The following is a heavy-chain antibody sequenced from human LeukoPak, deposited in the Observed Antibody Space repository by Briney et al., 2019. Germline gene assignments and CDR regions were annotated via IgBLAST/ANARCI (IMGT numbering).Heavy chain of an antibody. D-gene: IGHD3-22*01. Sequence: PSETLSLTCTVSGGSISSYYWSWVRQPPGKGLEWIGYIYYSGSANYHPSLKSRVTISVDTSKNRFSLRLSPVTAADTAVYYCARDTFNNYYDSSVGVDAFDIWGQGTMVTVSS. CDR3: ARDTFNNYYDSSVGVDAFDI. V-gene: IGHV4-59*01. J-gene: IGHJ3*02. CDR1: GGSISSYY. CDR2: IYYSGSA.